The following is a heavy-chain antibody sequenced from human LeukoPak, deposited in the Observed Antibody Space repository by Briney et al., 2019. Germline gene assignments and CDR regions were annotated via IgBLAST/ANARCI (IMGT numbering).Heavy chain of an antibody. Sequence: SETLSLTCTVSGGSISSYYWSWVRQPPGKGLEWIGYIYYSGSTNYNPSLKSRVTISVDTSKNQFSLKLTSVTAADTAVYYCARGSTGPFDYWGQGTLVTVSS. D-gene: IGHD2-2*01. CDR1: GGSISSYY. CDR3: ARGSTGPFDY. V-gene: IGHV4-59*01. J-gene: IGHJ4*02. CDR2: IYYSGST.